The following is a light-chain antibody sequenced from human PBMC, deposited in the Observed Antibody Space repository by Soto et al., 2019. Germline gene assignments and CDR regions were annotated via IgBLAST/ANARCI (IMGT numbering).Light chain of an antibody. CDR1: SSNIGRGYD. Sequence: QSVLTQPPSVSGAPGQRVTISCTGSSSNIGRGYDVHWYQQVPGSAPRLLIYDNNKRPSGIPDRFSGSKSGTSGTLDITGLQTGDEADYYCATWDGSLPGEVFGGGTKVTVL. CDR2: DNN. J-gene: IGLJ2*01. V-gene: IGLV1-51*01. CDR3: ATWDGSLPGEV.